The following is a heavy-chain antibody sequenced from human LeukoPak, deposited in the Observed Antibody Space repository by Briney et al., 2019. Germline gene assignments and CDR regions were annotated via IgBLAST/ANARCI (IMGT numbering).Heavy chain of an antibody. D-gene: IGHD2-8*02. Sequence: SETLSLTCTVSGYSISSAYYWGWIRQSPGKGLEWIGSFHYSGSTSYNPSPKSRVTISVDSSKNQFSLRLSSVTAADTAVYYCARGFWSRYYDYWGQGTLVTVSS. CDR2: FHYSGST. V-gene: IGHV4-38-2*02. CDR3: ARGFWSRYYDY. J-gene: IGHJ4*02. CDR1: GYSISSAYY.